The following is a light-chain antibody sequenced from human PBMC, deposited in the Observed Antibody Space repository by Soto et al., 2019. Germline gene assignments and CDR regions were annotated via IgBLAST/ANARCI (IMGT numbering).Light chain of an antibody. Sequence: IVFTHSPDTLSFSPVEIATLASRASQSVSTYLAWYQQKPGQAPRLLIYDASNRATGIPARFSGSGSGTDFTLTISRLETEDFAVYYCQQYGSSITFGQGTRLEIK. CDR3: QQYGSSIT. CDR1: QSVSTY. V-gene: IGKV3-20*01. J-gene: IGKJ5*01. CDR2: DAS.